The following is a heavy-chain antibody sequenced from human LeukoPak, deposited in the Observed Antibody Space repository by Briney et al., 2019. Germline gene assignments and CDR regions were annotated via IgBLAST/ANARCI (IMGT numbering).Heavy chain of an antibody. CDR3: ARTQYCSSSRCYLDYYYMDV. CDR2: IYYSGST. Sequence: SETLSLTCTVSGGSISSYYWSWIRQPPGKGLEWIGYIYYSGSTNYNPSLKSRVTISVDTSKNQFSLKLSSVTAADTAVYYCARTQYCSSSRCYLDYYYMDVWGKGTTVTVSS. D-gene: IGHD2-2*01. V-gene: IGHV4-59*01. CDR1: GGSISSYY. J-gene: IGHJ6*03.